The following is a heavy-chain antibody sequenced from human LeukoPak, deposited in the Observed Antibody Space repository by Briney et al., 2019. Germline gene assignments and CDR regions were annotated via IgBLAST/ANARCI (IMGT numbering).Heavy chain of an antibody. CDR1: GYTFTGYY. CDR3: ARDMDIVVVPAAISGY. J-gene: IGHJ4*02. D-gene: IGHD2-2*02. V-gene: IGHV1-2*02. CDR2: INPNSGGT. Sequence: ASVKVSCKASGYTFTGYYMHWVRQAPGQGLEWMGWINPNSGGTNYAQKFQGRVTMTRDTSISTAYMELSRLRSDDTAVYYCARDMDIVVVPAAISGYWGQGTLVTVSS.